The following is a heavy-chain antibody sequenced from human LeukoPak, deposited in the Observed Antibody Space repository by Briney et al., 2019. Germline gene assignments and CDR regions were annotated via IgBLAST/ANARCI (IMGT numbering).Heavy chain of an antibody. CDR1: GYTFTSYY. J-gene: IGHJ4*02. D-gene: IGHD6-13*01. CDR2: IIPIFGTA. CDR3: ARGRSSSWYVTYD. V-gene: IGHV1-69*13. Sequence: ASVKVSCKASGYTFTSYYMHWVRQAPGQGLEWMGGIIPIFGTANYAQKFQGRVTITADESTSTAYMELSSLRSEDTAVYYCARGRSSSWYVTYDWGQGTLVTVSS.